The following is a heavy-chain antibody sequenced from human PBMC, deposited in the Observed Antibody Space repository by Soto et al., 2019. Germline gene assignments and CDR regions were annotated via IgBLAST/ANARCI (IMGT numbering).Heavy chain of an antibody. CDR3: VKDFGYYYDYAFDV. J-gene: IGHJ3*01. Sequence: EVQLEESGGGLVQAGRSLRLSCAASRFTFDDYALHWVRQAPGKGLEWVSGISWNSAIISYADSVKGRFSITRDNAKKYVYLQMDSLRPEDTALYYCVKDFGYYYDYAFDVWRQGTMVTVSP. CDR1: RFTFDDYA. CDR2: ISWNSAII. V-gene: IGHV3-9*01. D-gene: IGHD3-22*01.